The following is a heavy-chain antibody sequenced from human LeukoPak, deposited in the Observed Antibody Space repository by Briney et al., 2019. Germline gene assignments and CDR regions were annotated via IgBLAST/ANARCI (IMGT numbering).Heavy chain of an antibody. CDR3: AKDGLTTVTFDWFDP. V-gene: IGHV3-23*01. CDR1: GFTFSSYA. J-gene: IGHJ5*02. D-gene: IGHD4-11*01. Sequence: GGSLRLSCAASGFTFSSYAMSWVRQAPGKGLEWVSAISGSGGSTYYADSVKGRFAISRDNSKNTLYLQMNSLRAEDTAVYYCAKDGLTTVTFDWFDPWGQGTLVTVSS. CDR2: ISGSGGST.